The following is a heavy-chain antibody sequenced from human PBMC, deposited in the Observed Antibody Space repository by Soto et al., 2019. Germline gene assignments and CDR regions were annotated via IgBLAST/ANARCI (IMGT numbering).Heavy chain of an antibody. CDR2: IIPIFGTA. Sequence: ASVKVSCKASGGTFSSYAISWVRQAPGQGLEWMGGIIPIFGTANYAQKFQGRVTITADESTSTAYMELSSLRSEDTAVYYCARGAAPTIYYFDYWGQGTLVTVSS. J-gene: IGHJ4*02. CDR3: ARGAAPTIYYFDY. V-gene: IGHV1-69*13. CDR1: GGTFSSYA. D-gene: IGHD1-1*01.